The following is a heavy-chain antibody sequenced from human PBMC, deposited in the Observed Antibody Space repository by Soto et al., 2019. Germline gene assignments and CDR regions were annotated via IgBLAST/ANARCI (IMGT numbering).Heavy chain of an antibody. J-gene: IGHJ3*02. V-gene: IGHV2-5*02. Sequence: SGPTLVNPTQTLTLTCTFSGFSLSTNAVAVGWIRQPPGKALEWLALIFWDDDKRYNPSLKDRVTLTKDTSKNQVVLTMTNVDPVDTATYYCTHNARTSSPDDGFHIWGQGTMVTVSS. CDR1: GFSLSTNAVA. CDR2: IFWDDDK. CDR3: THNARTSSPDDGFHI. D-gene: IGHD6-6*01.